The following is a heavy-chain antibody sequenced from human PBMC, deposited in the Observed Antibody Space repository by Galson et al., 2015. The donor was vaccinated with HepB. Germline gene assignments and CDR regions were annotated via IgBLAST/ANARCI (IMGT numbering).Heavy chain of an antibody. D-gene: IGHD4-17*01. CDR2: ISGNGAST. CDR3: AKDRNDFGDYYFDC. Sequence: SLRLSCAASGFTFSSYAMNWVRQAPGKGLEWVSIISGNGASTYYGDSVKGRFTISRDNSKNTLYLQMNSLKAEDTAVYYCAKDRNDFGDYYFDCWGQGTLVTVSS. V-gene: IGHV3-23*01. J-gene: IGHJ4*02. CDR1: GFTFSSYA.